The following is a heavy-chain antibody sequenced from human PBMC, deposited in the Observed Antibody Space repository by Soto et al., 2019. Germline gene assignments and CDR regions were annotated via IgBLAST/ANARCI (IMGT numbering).Heavy chain of an antibody. J-gene: IGHJ6*02. D-gene: IGHD2-2*01. CDR3: ARRAMSGIVVVPGATVGGMVV. CDR2: IWYDGSNK. CDR1: GGTFSSYG. V-gene: IGHV3-33*01. Sequence: GGSLRLSWAASGGTFSSYGMHWGRQAPGKGLEWVAVIWYDGSNKYYADSVKGRFTISRDNSKNTLYLQMNSLRAEDTAVYYCARRAMSGIVVVPGATVGGMVVRGPGLMVTV.